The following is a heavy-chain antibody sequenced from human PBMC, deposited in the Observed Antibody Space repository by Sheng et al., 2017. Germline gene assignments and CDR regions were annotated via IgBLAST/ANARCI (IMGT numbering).Heavy chain of an antibody. CDR2: IRYDGSNK. Sequence: QVQLVESGGGVVQPGGSLRLSCAASGFTFSSYGMHWVRQAPGKGLEWVAFIRYDGSNKYYADSVKGRFTISRDNSKNTLYLQMNSLRAEDTAVYYCAKDPHKPLIAVAPYYFDYWGQGTLVTVSS. J-gene: IGHJ4*02. D-gene: IGHD6-19*01. CDR3: AKDPHKPLIAVAPYYFDY. CDR1: GFTFSSYG. V-gene: IGHV3-30*02.